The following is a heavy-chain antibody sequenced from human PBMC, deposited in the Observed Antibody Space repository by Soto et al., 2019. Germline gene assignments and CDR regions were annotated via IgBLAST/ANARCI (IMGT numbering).Heavy chain of an antibody. CDR2: IYNSERS. J-gene: IGHJ6*02. Sequence: SETLSLTCTVSGGSMSSYHWTWIRQPPGKGLEWIGYIYNSERSNYSPSLKSRVTMSIDTSKNQFSLKLTSVTAADTAVYYCARYKSNYYYGMDVWGQGTTVTVSS. CDR1: GGSMSSYH. V-gene: IGHV4-59*01. D-gene: IGHD1-20*01. CDR3: ARYKSNYYYGMDV.